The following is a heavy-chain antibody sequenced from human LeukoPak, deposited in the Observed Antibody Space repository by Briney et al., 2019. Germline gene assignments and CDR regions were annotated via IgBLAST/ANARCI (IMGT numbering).Heavy chain of an antibody. CDR3: ARLNFRSGWFDP. V-gene: IGHV4-34*01. D-gene: IGHD3-10*01. Sequence: SETLSLTCAVYGGSFSGYHWSWIRQPPGKGLEWIGEINHSGSTYYNPSLKSRVTISVDSSKNQFSLKLTSVTAADTAVYYCARLNFRSGWFDPWGQGTLVTVSS. CDR2: INHSGST. CDR1: GGSFSGYH. J-gene: IGHJ5*02.